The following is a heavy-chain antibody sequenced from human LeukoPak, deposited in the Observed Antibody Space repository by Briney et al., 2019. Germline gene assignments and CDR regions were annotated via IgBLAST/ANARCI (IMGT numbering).Heavy chain of an antibody. J-gene: IGHJ4*02. CDR1: GFTFSNYA. D-gene: IGHD2-8*02. CDR3: ARDLVADY. CDR2: IGSSGTTI. Sequence: GGSLRLSCAASGFTFSNYAMSWVRQAPGKGLEWVSYIGSSGTTIFYADSVKGRFSISRDNAKNSLYLQMNSLRADDTAVYYCARDLVADYWGQGTLVTVSS. V-gene: IGHV3-48*03.